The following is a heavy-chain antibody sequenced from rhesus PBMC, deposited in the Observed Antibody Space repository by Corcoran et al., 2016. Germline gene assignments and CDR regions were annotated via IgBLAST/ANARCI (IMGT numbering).Heavy chain of an antibody. D-gene: IGHD4-23*01. J-gene: IGHJ3*01. CDR3: ARRSTYGGFDF. CDR1: GGSISSSNW. Sequence: QVQLQESGPGLVKPSETLSLTCAVSGGSISSSNWWSGIRQSPGKGLEWIGYIYGGRGGNSYNPSLKSRVTISTDTSKNQFSLKLSSVTAADAAVYYCARRSTYGGFDFWGQGLRVTVSS. V-gene: IGHV4S7*01. CDR2: IYGGRGGN.